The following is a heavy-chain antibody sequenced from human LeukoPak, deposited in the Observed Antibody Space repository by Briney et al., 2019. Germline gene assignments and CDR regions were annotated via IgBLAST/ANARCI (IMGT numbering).Heavy chain of an antibody. J-gene: IGHJ5*02. CDR2: ISSSGSTI. Sequence: GGSLRLSCAASGFTFSSYEMNWVRQAPGKGLEWVSYISSSGSTIYYADSVKGRLTVSRDNAKNSLYLQMNSLRAEDTAVYYCARDLGQYYDTSDNWFDPWGQGTLVTVSS. CDR3: ARDLGQYYDTSDNWFDP. CDR1: GFTFSSYE. D-gene: IGHD3-22*01. V-gene: IGHV3-48*03.